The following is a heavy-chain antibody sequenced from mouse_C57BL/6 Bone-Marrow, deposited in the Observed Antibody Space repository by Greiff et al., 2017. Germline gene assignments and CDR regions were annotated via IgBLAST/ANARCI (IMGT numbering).Heavy chain of an antibody. CDR3: ARKRGYDERDAMDY. J-gene: IGHJ4*01. Sequence: VKLMESGPGLVAPSQSLSITCTVSGFSLTSYAISWVRQPPGKGLEWLGVLWTGGGTNYTSALKSRLSISKDNSKSQVFLKRNSLQTDDTARYYCARKRGYDERDAMDYWGQGTSVTVAS. V-gene: IGHV2-9-1*01. D-gene: IGHD2-2*01. CDR1: GFSLTSYA. CDR2: LWTGGGT.